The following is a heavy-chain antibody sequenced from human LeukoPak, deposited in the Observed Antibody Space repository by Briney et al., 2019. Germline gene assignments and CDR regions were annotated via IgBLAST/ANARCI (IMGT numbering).Heavy chain of an antibody. CDR2: INSDGSST. CDR3: STGSGHAFDI. J-gene: IGHJ3*02. Sequence: GESLRLFCAASGFTLSSYWMHWVRQVPGRGLVWVSRINSDGSSTSYADSVKGRFTISRANAKNTLYVQMNSLRAEDTAVYYCSTGSGHAFDIWGRGTMVTVSS. CDR1: GFTLSSYW. V-gene: IGHV3-74*01. D-gene: IGHD3-10*01.